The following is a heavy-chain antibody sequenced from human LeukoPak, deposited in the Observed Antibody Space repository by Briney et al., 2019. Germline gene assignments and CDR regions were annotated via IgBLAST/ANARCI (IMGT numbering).Heavy chain of an antibody. CDR3: ARLTRLSTSPDRYYLDY. V-gene: IGHV4-4*09. Sequence: SSETLSLTCTVSGDSISCYYWSWIRQPPGKGLEWIGYIYTSGGTNYIPSLKGRVTISIDTSKNQFSLKLSSVTAADSAVYYCARLTRLSTSPDRYYLDYWGQGTLVTVSS. J-gene: IGHJ4*02. CDR1: GDSISCYY. D-gene: IGHD6-6*01. CDR2: IYTSGGT.